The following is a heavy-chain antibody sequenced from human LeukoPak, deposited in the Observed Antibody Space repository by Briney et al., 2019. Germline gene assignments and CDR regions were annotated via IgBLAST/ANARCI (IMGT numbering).Heavy chain of an antibody. J-gene: IGHJ4*02. V-gene: IGHV4-59*01. CDR1: GGSISSYY. Sequence: PSETLSLTCTVSGGSISSYYWSWIRQPPGKGLEWIGYIYYSGSINYNPSLKSRVTISVDTSRNQFSLKLSSVTAADTAVYYCASTTYYYDSSGYYYRETFDYWGQGTLVTVSS. D-gene: IGHD3-22*01. CDR3: ASTTYYYDSSGYYYRETFDY. CDR2: IYYSGSI.